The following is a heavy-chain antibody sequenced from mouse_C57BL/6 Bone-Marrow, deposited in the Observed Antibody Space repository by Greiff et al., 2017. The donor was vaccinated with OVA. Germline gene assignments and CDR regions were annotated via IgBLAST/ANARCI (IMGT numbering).Heavy chain of an antibody. CDR2: ISDGGSYT. D-gene: IGHD1-1*01. CDR3: ARDRYGSSYDWYFDD. Sequence: EVQLMESGGGLVKPGGSLKLSCAASGFTFSSYAMSWVRQTPEKRLEWVATISDGGSYTYYPDNVKGRFTISRDNAKNNLYLQMSHLKSEDTAMDYCARDRYGSSYDWYFDDWGTGTTVTVSS. J-gene: IGHJ1*03. V-gene: IGHV5-4*01. CDR1: GFTFSSYA.